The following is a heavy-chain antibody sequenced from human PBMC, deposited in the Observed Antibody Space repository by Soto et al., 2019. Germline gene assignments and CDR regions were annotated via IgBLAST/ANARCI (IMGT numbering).Heavy chain of an antibody. D-gene: IGHD5-12*01. J-gene: IGHJ6*02. Sequence: GGSLRLSCAASGFTFSSYAMHWVRQAPGKGLEWVAVISYDGSNKYYADSVKGRFTISRDNSKNTLYLQMNSLRAEDTAVYYCAKGERWLQLDYYYYGMDVWGQGTTVTVSS. V-gene: IGHV3-30-3*01. CDR2: ISYDGSNK. CDR3: AKGERWLQLDYYYYGMDV. CDR1: GFTFSSYA.